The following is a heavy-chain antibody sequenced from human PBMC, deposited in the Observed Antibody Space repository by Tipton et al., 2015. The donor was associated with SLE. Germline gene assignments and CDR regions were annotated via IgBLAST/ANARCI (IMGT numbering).Heavy chain of an antibody. CDR2: ISVYNLNT. J-gene: IGHJ4*02. V-gene: IGHV1-18*01. D-gene: IGHD6-19*01. Sequence: QLVQSGAEVKKPGASVKGSCKASGYPFTSYTITWVRQAPGQGLEWMGWISVYNLNTKYAQKLQGRITMAIDTSTSTAYMELRSLRSEDTAVYYCAIAVAGTLFFDYWGQGALVTVSS. CDR3: AIAVAGTLFFDY. CDR1: GYPFTSYT.